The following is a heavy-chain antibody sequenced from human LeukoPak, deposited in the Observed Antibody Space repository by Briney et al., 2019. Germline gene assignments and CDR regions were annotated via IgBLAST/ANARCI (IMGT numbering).Heavy chain of an antibody. Sequence: PSETLSLTCTVSGGSISSSGYYWGWIRQPPGKGLEWIGSMYYSGSTYYNPSLKSRVTISVDTSKNQFSLKLSSVTAADTAVYYCVSEVYGSGEKDYFDYWGQGTLVTVSS. CDR1: GGSISSSGYY. J-gene: IGHJ4*02. CDR2: MYYSGST. CDR3: VSEVYGSGEKDYFDY. D-gene: IGHD3-10*01. V-gene: IGHV4-39*07.